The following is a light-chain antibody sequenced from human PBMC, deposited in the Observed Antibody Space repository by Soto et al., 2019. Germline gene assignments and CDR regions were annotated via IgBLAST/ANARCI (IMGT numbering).Light chain of an antibody. J-gene: IGKJ5*01. V-gene: IGKV1-39*01. CDR1: QSISSY. Sequence: DIQMTQSPSSLSASVGDSVTITCRASQSISSYLNWYQQKPGKAPKLLIYTASNLQSGVPSRFSGSGSGTDFTLTISSLQPEDFATYYCQQSYTSITFGQGTRLEIK. CDR2: TAS. CDR3: QQSYTSIT.